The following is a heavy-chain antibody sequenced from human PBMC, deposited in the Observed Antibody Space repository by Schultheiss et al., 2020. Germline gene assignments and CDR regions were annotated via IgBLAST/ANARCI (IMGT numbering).Heavy chain of an antibody. D-gene: IGHD3-22*01. CDR3: AKDFAQSSGYYSFLFDY. V-gene: IGHV3-66*02. CDR2: IGTAGDT. Sequence: GGSLRLSCAASGFTFSNAWMNWVRQAPGKGLVWVSAIGTAGDTYYPGSVKGRFTISRDNSKNTLYLQMNSLRAEDTAVYYCAKDFAQSSGYYSFLFDYWGQGTLVTVSS. J-gene: IGHJ4*02. CDR1: GFTFSNAW.